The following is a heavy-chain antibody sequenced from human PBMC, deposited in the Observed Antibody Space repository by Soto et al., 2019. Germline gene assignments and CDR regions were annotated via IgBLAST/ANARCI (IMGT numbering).Heavy chain of an antibody. CDR1: GGSLSSGDYY. CDR2: IYSSGST. V-gene: IGHV4-30-4*01. D-gene: IGHD4-17*01. J-gene: IGHJ2*01. CDR3: ARVRDYGDYAYFDL. Sequence: QVQLQESGPGLVKPSQTLSLTCTVSGGSLSSGDYYWSWIRQPPGKGLSWIGYIYSSGSTYYNPSLKRRVTISVDTSKNQFSLNLSSVTAADTAVYYGARVRDYGDYAYFDLCGRGTRVTVSS.